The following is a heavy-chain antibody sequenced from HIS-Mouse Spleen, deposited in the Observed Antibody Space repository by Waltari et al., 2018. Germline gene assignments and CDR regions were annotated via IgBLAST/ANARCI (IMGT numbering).Heavy chain of an antibody. J-gene: IGHJ2*01. V-gene: IGHV4-39*07. CDR1: GGSISSSSYD. CDR3: AREIPYSSSWYDWYFDL. CDR2: NYRGGT. Sequence: QLQLQESGPGLVKPSETLSLTCTVSGGSISSSSYDWGWIRQPPGKGLEWIGSNYRGGTYYHPSLKSRVTISVDTSKNQFSLKLSSVTAADTAVYYCAREIPYSSSWYDWYFDLWGRGTLVTVSS. D-gene: IGHD6-13*01.